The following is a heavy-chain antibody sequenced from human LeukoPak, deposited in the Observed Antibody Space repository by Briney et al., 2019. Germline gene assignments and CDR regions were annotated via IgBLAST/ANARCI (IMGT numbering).Heavy chain of an antibody. CDR1: GGSISSHY. D-gene: IGHD3-3*01. CDR3: ARIRFSENYYYYMDV. V-gene: IGHV4-59*11. J-gene: IGHJ6*03. CDR2: IYYSGST. Sequence: PSETLSLTCTVSGGSISSHYWSWIRQPPGKGLEWIGYIYYSGSTNYNPSLKSRVTISVDTSKNQFSLKLSSVTAADTAVYYCARIRFSENYYYYMDVWGKGITVTVSS.